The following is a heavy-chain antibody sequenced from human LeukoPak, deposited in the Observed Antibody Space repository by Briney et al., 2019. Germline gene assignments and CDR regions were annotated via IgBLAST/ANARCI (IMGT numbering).Heavy chain of an antibody. CDR3: AKRYCSGGSCYHRYFDY. D-gene: IGHD2-15*01. J-gene: IGHJ4*02. CDR2: FSGSSGRT. Sequence: GGSLRLSCAASGFTFSTSSMSWVRQAPGRGLEWVSLFSGSSGRTYYADSVKGRFTISRDNSKNTRYLHMNSLRAEDTAIYYCAKRYCSGGSCYHRYFDYWGQGTLVTVSS. CDR1: GFTFSTSS. V-gene: IGHV3-23*01.